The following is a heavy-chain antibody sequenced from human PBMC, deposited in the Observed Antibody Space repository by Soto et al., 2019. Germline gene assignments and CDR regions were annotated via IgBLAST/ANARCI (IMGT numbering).Heavy chain of an antibody. CDR3: ARDGREASGMDV. V-gene: IGHV4-59*11. CDR2: IYYRGST. J-gene: IGHJ6*02. D-gene: IGHD1-26*01. Sequence: SETLSLTCTVSGGSMSSHYWCWVRQAPGKGLEWIGHIYYRGSTSYNPSLRSRSTISVDTSNNQFSLKLNSVTTADTAVYYCARDGREASGMDVWGQGTKVTVSS. CDR1: GGSMSSHY.